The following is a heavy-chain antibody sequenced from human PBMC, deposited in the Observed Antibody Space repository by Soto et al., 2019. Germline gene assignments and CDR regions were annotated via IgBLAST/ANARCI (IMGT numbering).Heavy chain of an antibody. V-gene: IGHV3-23*01. CDR2: ISDSGGST. CDR3: ATVSGAALGGMDV. CDR1: GFTFRSYA. J-gene: IGHJ6*02. Sequence: PGGSLRLSCAASGFTFRSYAMSWVRQAPGKGLEWVSGISDSGGSTHYADSVKGRFTISRDNSKSTLYLQMNSLRVEDTAVYSCATVSGAALGGMDVWGQGTTVTVSS. D-gene: IGHD6-6*01.